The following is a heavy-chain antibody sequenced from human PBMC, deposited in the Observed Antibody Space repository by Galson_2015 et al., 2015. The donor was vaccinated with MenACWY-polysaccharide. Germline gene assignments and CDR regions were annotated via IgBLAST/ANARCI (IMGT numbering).Heavy chain of an antibody. V-gene: IGHV3-30*03. CDR3: AGEGDTYRSGRYGS. J-gene: IGHJ4*02. D-gene: IGHD6-13*01. CDR2: ISYDGGTK. CDR1: GVTFSNYG. Sequence: SLRLSCAASGVTFSNYGMHWVRQAPGKGLEWVAVISYDGGTKYYADSVKGRFTISRDKSRNTLYLQMDSLRPEDTAVYFCAGEGDTYRSGRYGSWGQGTLVTVSS.